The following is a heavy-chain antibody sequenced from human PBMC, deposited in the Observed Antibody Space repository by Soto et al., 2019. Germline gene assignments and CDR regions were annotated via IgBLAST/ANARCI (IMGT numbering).Heavy chain of an antibody. CDR3: ATGRISRGLDV. J-gene: IGHJ6*02. Sequence: TETLCLTCSVSVGTISSYYWSWIRQPPGMGLEWIGYIYSRGTTSYNPCLKSRGAILVDTSKNQFSLRLTSVTAADTAVYYCATGRISRGLDVWGQGTTVTVSS. CDR1: VGTISSYY. V-gene: IGHV4-59*12. CDR2: IYSRGTT.